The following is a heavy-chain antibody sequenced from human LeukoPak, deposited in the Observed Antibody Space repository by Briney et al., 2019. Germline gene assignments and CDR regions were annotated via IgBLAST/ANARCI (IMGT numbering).Heavy chain of an antibody. CDR3: ARDDRVGATLPFDY. J-gene: IGHJ4*02. Sequence: ASVKVSCKASGYTFTSYGISWVRQTPGQGLEWMGWISAYNGNTNYAQKLQGRVTMTTDTSTSTAYMELRSLSSDDTAVYYCARDDRVGATLPFDYWGQGTLVTVSS. V-gene: IGHV1-18*01. CDR1: GYTFTSYG. CDR2: ISAYNGNT. D-gene: IGHD1-26*01.